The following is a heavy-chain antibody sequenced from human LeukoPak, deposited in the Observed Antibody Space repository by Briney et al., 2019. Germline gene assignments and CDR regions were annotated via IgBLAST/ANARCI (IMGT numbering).Heavy chain of an antibody. J-gene: IGHJ2*01. CDR1: AFIFNNYY. CDR2: ISNSGSTM. V-gene: IGHV3-11*04. CDR3: ASRKAMTNTGGYFDL. D-gene: IGHD1-26*01. Sequence: PGGSLRLSCAASAFIFNNYYMSWIRQAPEKGLECVSYISNSGSTMFYADSVKGRFTISRDNAKNSLYLQMNSLRAEDTAVYYCASRKAMTNTGGYFDLWGRGTLVTVSS.